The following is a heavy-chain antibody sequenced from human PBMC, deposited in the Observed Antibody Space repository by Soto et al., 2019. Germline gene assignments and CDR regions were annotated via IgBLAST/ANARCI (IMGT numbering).Heavy chain of an antibody. Sequence: ASVKVSCKASGYTFTSYGISWVRQAPGQGLEWMGWISAYNGNTNYAQKLQGRVTMTTDTSTSTAYMELRSLRSDDTAVYYCARTIRTNDTPWFDPWGQGTLVTVSS. CDR3: ARTIRTNDTPWFDP. V-gene: IGHV1-18*01. CDR2: ISAYNGNT. D-gene: IGHD3-22*01. J-gene: IGHJ5*02. CDR1: GYTFTSYG.